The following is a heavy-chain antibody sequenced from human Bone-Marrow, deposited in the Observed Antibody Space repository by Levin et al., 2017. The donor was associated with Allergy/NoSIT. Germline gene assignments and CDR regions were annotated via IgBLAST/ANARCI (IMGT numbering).Heavy chain of an antibody. CDR3: ASIQRVHYYDSPGGMDV. J-gene: IGHJ6*02. V-gene: IGHV3-48*01. CDR1: GFTFSSYS. Sequence: VGSLRLSCAASGFTFSSYSMNWVRQAPGKVLEWVSYISSSSSTIYYADSVKGRFTISRDNAKNSLYLQMNSLRAEDTAVYYCASIQRVHYYDSPGGMDVWGQGTTVTVSS. D-gene: IGHD3-22*01. CDR2: ISSSSSTI.